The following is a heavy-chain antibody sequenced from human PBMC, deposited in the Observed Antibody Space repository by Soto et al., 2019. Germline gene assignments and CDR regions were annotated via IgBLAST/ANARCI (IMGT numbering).Heavy chain of an antibody. J-gene: IGHJ4*02. V-gene: IGHV4-61*08. CDR3: ARGPAYIDGWRTFDL. CDR1: DDSFRGAEYY. Sequence: WETLSLTCTVSDDSFRGAEYYWSWIRQPLGKGPEWIGYTYYNGDTKYNPALRSRVTMSEDTSKNQFSLRLSSVTAADTAVYFCARGPAYIDGWRTFDLWGRGILVTVSS. D-gene: IGHD6-19*01. CDR2: TYYNGDT.